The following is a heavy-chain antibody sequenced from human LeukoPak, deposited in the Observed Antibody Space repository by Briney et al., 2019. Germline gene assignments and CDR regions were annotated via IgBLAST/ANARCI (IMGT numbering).Heavy chain of an antibody. V-gene: IGHV4-38-2*02. D-gene: IGHD6-13*01. CDR2: IYHSGST. CDR1: GYSISSGYY. CDR3: ALAEPIAAVYYFDY. Sequence: SGTLSLTCTVSGYSISSGYYWGWIRQPPGKGLEWIGSIYHSGSTYYNPSLKSRVTISVDTSKNQFSLKLSSVTAADTAVYYCALAEPIAAVYYFDYWGQGTLVTVSS. J-gene: IGHJ4*02.